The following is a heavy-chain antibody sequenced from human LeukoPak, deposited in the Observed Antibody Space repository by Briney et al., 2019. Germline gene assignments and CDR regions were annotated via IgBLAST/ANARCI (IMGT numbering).Heavy chain of an antibody. Sequence: EASVKVSCKASGYTFTGYYIHWVRQAPGQGLEWMGWINPNSGGTNYAQKFQGRVTMTRDTSISTAYMELSRLRSDDTAVYYCARDNWNDITYWGQGTLVTVSS. J-gene: IGHJ4*02. V-gene: IGHV1-2*02. CDR2: INPNSGGT. CDR1: GYTFTGYY. D-gene: IGHD1-20*01. CDR3: ARDNWNDITY.